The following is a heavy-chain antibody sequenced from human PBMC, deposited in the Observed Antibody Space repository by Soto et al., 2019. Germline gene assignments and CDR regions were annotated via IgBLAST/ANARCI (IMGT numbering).Heavy chain of an antibody. D-gene: IGHD6-25*01. CDR1: GYTFTNYW. CDR2: VFPGDSQT. Sequence: PRESLKISCQVSGYTFTNYWVAWVRQLPGKGLEWMGIVFPGDSQTTYGPSFEGQATFSADQSTSTAFLQWSSLKASDTAMYYCARSAVPQRVDWFDLWGQGTPVTVSS. CDR3: ARSAVPQRVDWFDL. V-gene: IGHV5-51*01. J-gene: IGHJ5*02.